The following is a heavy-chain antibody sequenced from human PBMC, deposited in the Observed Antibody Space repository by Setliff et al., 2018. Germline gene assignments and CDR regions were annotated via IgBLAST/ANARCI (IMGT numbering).Heavy chain of an antibody. V-gene: IGHV3-30*03. Sequence: GGSLRLSCAASGFAFDSYAMHWVRQAPGKGLEWVAIIFHDGRDIYYAASVRGRFAIARDNSKNILYLQMNSLRRDDTALYFCARAIGDYVMDSWGQGTLVTVSS. J-gene: IGHJ4*02. CDR1: GFAFDSYA. CDR3: ARAIGDYVMDS. CDR2: IFHDGRDI. D-gene: IGHD4-17*01.